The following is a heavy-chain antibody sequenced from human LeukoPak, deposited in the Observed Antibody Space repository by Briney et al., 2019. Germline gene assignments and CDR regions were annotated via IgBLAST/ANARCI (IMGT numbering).Heavy chain of an antibody. V-gene: IGHV3-21*01. Sequence: GGSLRLSCAASGITFNSYSMNWVRQAPGKGLEWVSSISSSSSYIYYADSVKGRFTISRDNAKNSLYLQMNSLRAEDTAVYYCARTIFGGYCSSTSCYAGGYFDYWGQGTRVTVSS. CDR1: GITFNSYS. D-gene: IGHD2-2*03. J-gene: IGHJ4*02. CDR3: ARTIFGGYCSSTSCYAGGYFDY. CDR2: ISSSSSYI.